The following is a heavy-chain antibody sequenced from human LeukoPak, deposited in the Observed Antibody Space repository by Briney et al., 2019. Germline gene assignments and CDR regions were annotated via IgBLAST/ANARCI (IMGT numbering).Heavy chain of an antibody. J-gene: IGHJ5*02. CDR1: GGSISSYY. CDR2: IYTSGST. V-gene: IGHV4-4*07. CDR3: ARVQKEGFDH. Sequence: PSETLSLTCTVSGGSISSYYWSWLRQPAGKGLEWIGGIYTSGSTNYNPSLKNRVTMSVGTSKNQFSLQLSFVPSADTPVSSYARVQKEGFDHWGQGTLVTVSS.